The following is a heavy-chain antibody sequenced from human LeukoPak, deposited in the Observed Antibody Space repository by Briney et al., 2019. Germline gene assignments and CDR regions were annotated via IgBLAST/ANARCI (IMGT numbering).Heavy chain of an antibody. J-gene: IGHJ5*02. CDR3: AGHYDFWSGPLWFDP. V-gene: IGHV4-38-2*01. Sequence: SETLSLTCAVSGYSISSGYYWGWIRQPPGKGLEWIGSIYHSGSTYYNPSLKSRVTISVDTSKNQFSLKLSSVTAADTAVYYCAGHYDFWSGPLWFDPWGQGTLVTVSS. CDR1: GYSISSGYY. D-gene: IGHD3-3*01. CDR2: IYHSGST.